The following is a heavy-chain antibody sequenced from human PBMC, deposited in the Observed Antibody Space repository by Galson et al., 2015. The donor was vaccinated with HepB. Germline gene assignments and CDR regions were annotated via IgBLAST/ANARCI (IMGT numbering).Heavy chain of an antibody. J-gene: IGHJ3*02. D-gene: IGHD3-9*01. Sequence: LRLSCAASGFTFSRHTMSWVRQTPGQGLQWVSYISTNGATIHYADSVKGRFTVARDNAKNTMFLQMNTLRAEDTAIYYCATTLFGRGAYWTFEIWGQGTLVTVSS. CDR3: ATTLFGRGAYWTFEI. CDR1: GFTFSRHT. V-gene: IGHV3-48*04. CDR2: ISTNGATI.